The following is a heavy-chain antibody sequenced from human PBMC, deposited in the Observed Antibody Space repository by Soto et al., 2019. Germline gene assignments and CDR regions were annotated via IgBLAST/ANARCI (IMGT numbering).Heavy chain of an antibody. D-gene: IGHD5-18*01. V-gene: IGHV3-48*03. CDR3: ARENSVQAWLHHFDH. Sequence: PGGSLRLSCEASGFSFSSFAMNWVRQAPGRGLEWVSYISDDGASIYYADSLKGRLTISRDNAKNSLSLQMNNLRAEDTAVYYCARENSVQAWLHHFDHWGLGTLVTVSS. CDR1: GFSFSSFA. CDR2: ISDDGASI. J-gene: IGHJ4*02.